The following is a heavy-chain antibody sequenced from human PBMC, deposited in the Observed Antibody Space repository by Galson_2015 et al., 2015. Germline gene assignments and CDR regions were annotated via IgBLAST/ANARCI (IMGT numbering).Heavy chain of an antibody. J-gene: IGHJ4*02. V-gene: IGHV3-23*01. Sequence: SLRLSCAASEFTFSSYAMSWVRQAPGKGLEWVSAISDSGGSTYYADSVKGRFTISRDNSKNTLYLQMNSLRAEDTAVYYCAKATLACHDFWSADYWGQGTLVTVSS. CDR3: AKATLACHDFWSADY. D-gene: IGHD3-3*01. CDR1: EFTFSSYA. CDR2: ISDSGGST.